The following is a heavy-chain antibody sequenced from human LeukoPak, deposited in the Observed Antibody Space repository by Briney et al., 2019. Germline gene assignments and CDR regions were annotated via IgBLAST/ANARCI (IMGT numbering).Heavy chain of an antibody. J-gene: IGHJ4*02. Sequence: ASVKVTCKASGGTFSSYAMSWVRQAPGQGLEWMGGIIPIFGTANYAQKFQGRVTITADESTSTAYMELSSLRSEDTAVYYCARLTDCSAGSCYSRHFDYWGQGTLVTVSS. D-gene: IGHD2-15*01. CDR2: IIPIFGTA. CDR1: GGTFSSYA. CDR3: ARLTDCSAGSCYSRHFDY. V-gene: IGHV1-69*13.